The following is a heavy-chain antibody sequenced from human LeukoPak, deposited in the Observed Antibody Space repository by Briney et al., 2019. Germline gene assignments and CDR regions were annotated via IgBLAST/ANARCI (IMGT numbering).Heavy chain of an antibody. V-gene: IGHV3-30-3*01. J-gene: IGHJ4*02. D-gene: IGHD3-16*01. CDR1: GFTVSSFA. Sequence: GGSLRLSCAASGFTVSSFAMHWVRQAPGKGLEWVAVISYDGSNEYYADSVKGRFTISRDTSKNTLYLQMNSLRAEDTAVYFCARDLQGAENYFDYWGQGTLVTVSS. CDR2: ISYDGSNE. CDR3: ARDLQGAENYFDY.